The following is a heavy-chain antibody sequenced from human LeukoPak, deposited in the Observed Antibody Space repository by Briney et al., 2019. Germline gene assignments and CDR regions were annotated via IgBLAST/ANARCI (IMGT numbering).Heavy chain of an antibody. CDR2: IYHSGST. D-gene: IGHD3-22*01. V-gene: IGHV4-38-2*01. Sequence: SETLSLTCAVSGYSISSGYYWGWIRQPPGKGLEWIGSIYHSGSTYYNPSLKSRVTISVDTSKNQFSLKLSSVTAADTAVYYCARGWFPFFTMTESDWFDPWGQGTLVTVSS. J-gene: IGHJ5*02. CDR3: ARGWFPFFTMTESDWFDP. CDR1: GYSISSGYY.